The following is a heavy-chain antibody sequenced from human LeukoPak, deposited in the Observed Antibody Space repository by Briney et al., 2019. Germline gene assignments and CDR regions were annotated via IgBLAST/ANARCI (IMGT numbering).Heavy chain of an antibody. CDR1: GFTFSSYE. CDR3: ASFSHLSTTGTTAFDI. Sequence: GGSLRLSCAASGFTFSSYEMNWVRQAPGKGLEWVSYIGSSGSTIYYADSVKGRFTISRDNAKNSLYLQMNSLRAEDTAVYYCASFSHLSTTGTTAFDIWGQGTMVTVSS. J-gene: IGHJ3*02. V-gene: IGHV3-48*03. D-gene: IGHD1-1*01. CDR2: IGSSGSTI.